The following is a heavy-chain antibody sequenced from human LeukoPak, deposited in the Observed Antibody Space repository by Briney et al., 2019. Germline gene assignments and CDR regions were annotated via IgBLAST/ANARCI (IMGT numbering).Heavy chain of an antibody. CDR1: GFTFSSYG. Sequence: GGSLRLSCAASGFTFSSYGMHWVRHAPGKGLEWVAFIRNDDGSNKYYADSVKGRFTISRDNSKNTVHLQMNSLRVEDTAVYYCAKDEAQYFQHWGQGTLVTVSA. V-gene: IGHV3-30*02. J-gene: IGHJ1*01. CDR2: IRNDDGSNK. CDR3: AKDEAQYFQH.